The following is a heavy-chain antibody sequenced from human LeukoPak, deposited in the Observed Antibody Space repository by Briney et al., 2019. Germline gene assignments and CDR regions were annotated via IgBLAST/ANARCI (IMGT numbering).Heavy chain of an antibody. V-gene: IGHV4-34*01. Sequence: SETLSLTCAVYGGSFSGYYWSWFRQPPAKGLEWSGEINHSGSTNYNPSLKSRVTISVDTSKNQFSLKLCSVTAADTAVYYCARDIVGASDFDYWGQGTLVTVSS. D-gene: IGHD1-26*01. CDR1: GGSFSGYY. CDR2: INHSGST. CDR3: ARDIVGASDFDY. J-gene: IGHJ4*02.